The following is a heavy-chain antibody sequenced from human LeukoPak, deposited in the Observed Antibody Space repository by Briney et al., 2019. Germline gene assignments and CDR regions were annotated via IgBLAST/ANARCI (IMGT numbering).Heavy chain of an antibody. CDR2: ISYDGRNK. J-gene: IGHJ4*02. V-gene: IGHV3-30*18. Sequence: PGGSLRLSCAASGFTFSNSGMHWVRQAPGKGLEWVAVISYDGRNKNYTDSVKGRFTISRDNSKNTAYLQMNSLRAEDTAVYYCAKDHSIAAAGYYFDYWGQGTLVTVSS. CDR3: AKDHSIAAAGYYFDY. D-gene: IGHD6-25*01. CDR1: GFTFSNSG.